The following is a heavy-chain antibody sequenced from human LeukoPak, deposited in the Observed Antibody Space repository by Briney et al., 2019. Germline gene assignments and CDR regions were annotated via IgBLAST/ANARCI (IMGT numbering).Heavy chain of an antibody. D-gene: IGHD3-9*01. J-gene: IGHJ4*02. CDR2: IHRDGRT. CDR1: GVSISTSEW. CDR3: GKTDIYFNPIDY. V-gene: IGHV4-4*02. Sequence: SETPSLTCAVSGVSISTSEWWIWVRQPPGQGLEWIGEIHRDGRTRYNPSLTSRVTMSMDYSKNQFSLNVRFVTAADTAIYYCGKTDIYFNPIDYWGPGSLVTVSS.